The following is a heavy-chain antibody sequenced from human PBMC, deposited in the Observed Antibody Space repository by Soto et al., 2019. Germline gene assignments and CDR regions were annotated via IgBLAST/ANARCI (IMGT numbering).Heavy chain of an antibody. Sequence: GGSLRLSCAASGFTFSSYGMHWVRQAPGKGLEWVAVIWYDGSNKYYADSVKGRFTISRDNSKNTLYLQMNSLRAEDTAVYYCAQTSCYLHCAFDIWGQGTMVTVSS. D-gene: IGHD2-2*01. CDR2: IWYDGSNK. CDR3: AQTSCYLHCAFDI. CDR1: GFTFSSYG. V-gene: IGHV3-33*01. J-gene: IGHJ3*02.